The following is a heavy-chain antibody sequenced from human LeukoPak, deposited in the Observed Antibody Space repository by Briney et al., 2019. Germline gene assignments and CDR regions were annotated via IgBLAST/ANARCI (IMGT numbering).Heavy chain of an antibody. Sequence: GGSLRLSCAASGFTFSSYTMSWVRQAPGKGLEWVSVIYSGGSTYYADSVKGRFTISRDNSKNTLYLQMNSLRAEDTAVYYCARALVLRYFDWLPTPYYFDYWGQGTLVTVSS. J-gene: IGHJ4*02. CDR3: ARALVLRYFDWLPTPYYFDY. CDR1: GFTFSSYT. D-gene: IGHD3-9*01. CDR2: IYSGGST. V-gene: IGHV3-66*01.